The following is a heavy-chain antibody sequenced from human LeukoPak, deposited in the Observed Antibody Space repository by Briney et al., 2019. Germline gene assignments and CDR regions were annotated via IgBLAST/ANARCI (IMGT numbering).Heavy chain of an antibody. V-gene: IGHV4-34*01. Sequence: SETLSLTCAVYGGSFSGYYWSWIRQPPGKGLEWIGEINHSRSTNYNPSLKSRVTISVDTSKNQFSLKLSSVTAAYTAVYYCARGGIRIWFGESLAWFDPWGQGTLVTVSS. CDR3: ARGGIRIWFGESLAWFDP. J-gene: IGHJ5*02. D-gene: IGHD3-10*01. CDR2: INHSRST. CDR1: GGSFSGYY.